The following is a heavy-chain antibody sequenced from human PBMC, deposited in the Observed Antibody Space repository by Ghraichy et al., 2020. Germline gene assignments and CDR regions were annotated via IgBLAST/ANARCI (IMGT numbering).Heavy chain of an antibody. CDR2: IYYSGST. V-gene: IGHV4-59*01. CDR1: GGSISSYY. J-gene: IGHJ5*02. Sequence: SQTLSLTCTVSGGSISSYYWSWIRQPPGKGLEWIGYIYYSGSTNYNPSLKSRVTISVDTSKNQFSLKLSSVTAADTAVYYCARAEWFDPWGQGTLVTVSS. CDR3: ARAEWFDP. D-gene: IGHD1-14*01.